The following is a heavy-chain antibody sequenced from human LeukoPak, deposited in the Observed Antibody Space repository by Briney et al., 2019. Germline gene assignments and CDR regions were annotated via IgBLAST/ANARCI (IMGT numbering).Heavy chain of an antibody. CDR2: VNGRGYST. Sequence: GGSLRLSCAASGFTNAWMSWVRQAPGKGLEWVSAVNGRGYSTYYADSVKGRFTISRDNSKNTVFLQMSSLRVEDTAVYYCANLGSSELRVPASQGNWGQGTLVTVSS. J-gene: IGHJ4*02. D-gene: IGHD2-2*01. V-gene: IGHV3-23*01. CDR1: GFTNAW. CDR3: ANLGSSELRVPASQGN.